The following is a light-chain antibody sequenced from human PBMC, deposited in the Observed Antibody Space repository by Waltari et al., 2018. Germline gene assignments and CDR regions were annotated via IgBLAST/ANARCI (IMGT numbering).Light chain of an antibody. J-gene: IGLJ3*02. CDR3: QSYDTNTHDWV. V-gene: IGLV6-57*01. CDR2: EDN. Sequence: FLLTQPHSVSESPGKTIIISCTRSSGSIASDYVQWYQHRPGSSPTIVIYEDNERPSGVPDRFYGSIDSSSNSASLTISGLQTEDEAVYHCQSYDTNTHDWVFGGGTKLTVL. CDR1: SGSIASDY.